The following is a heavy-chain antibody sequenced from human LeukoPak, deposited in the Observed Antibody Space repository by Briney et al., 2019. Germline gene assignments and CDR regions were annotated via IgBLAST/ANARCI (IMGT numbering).Heavy chain of an antibody. CDR2: MNPNNGRT. V-gene: IGHV1-8*01. CDR1: GYTFTSYD. CDR3: ARNLAMTGDFDN. J-gene: IGHJ4*02. Sequence: HRASVKVSCKTSGYTFTSYDINWVRQAPRQGLEWLGWMNPNNGRTGYAQTFQGRVTMTRDTSISTAYMELRSLRSEDTAVYYCARNLAMTGDFDNWGQGTLVTVSS. D-gene: IGHD2-2*01.